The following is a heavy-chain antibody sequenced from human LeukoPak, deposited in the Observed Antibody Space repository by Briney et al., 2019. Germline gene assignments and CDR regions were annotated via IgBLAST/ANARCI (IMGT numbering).Heavy chain of an antibody. D-gene: IGHD5-24*01. CDR2: VSSSSSYI. J-gene: IGHJ6*02. Sequence: GGSLRLSCAASGFTFSSFTMNWVRQAPGKGLEWVSSVSSSSSYIYYADSVKGRFTISRGNAKNSLYLQMNSLRAEDTAVYYCARDKSSMASEYGMDVWGQGTTVTVSS. CDR3: ARDKSSMASEYGMDV. V-gene: IGHV3-21*01. CDR1: GFTFSSFT.